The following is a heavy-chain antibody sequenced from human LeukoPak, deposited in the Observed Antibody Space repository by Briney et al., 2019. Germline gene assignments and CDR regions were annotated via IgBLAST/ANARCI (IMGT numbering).Heavy chain of an antibody. CDR3: ATGAPAKRAFDI. J-gene: IGHJ3*02. CDR2: FDPEDGET. V-gene: IGHV1-24*01. D-gene: IGHD2-2*01. CDR1: GYTLTELS. Sequence: GPSVKVSCKVSGYTLTELSMHWVRQAPGKGLEWMGGFDPEDGETIYAQKFQGRVTMTEDTSTDTAYMELSSLRSEDTAVYYCATGAPAKRAFDIWGQGTMVTVSS.